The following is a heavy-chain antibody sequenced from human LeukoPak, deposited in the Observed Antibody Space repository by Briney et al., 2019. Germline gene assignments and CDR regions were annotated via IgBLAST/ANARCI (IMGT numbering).Heavy chain of an antibody. CDR2: ISSSGSTI. V-gene: IGHV3-48*03. CDR3: APFMGLRLY. D-gene: IGHD3-16*01. Sequence: GGSLRLSCAASGFTFSSYEMNWVRQAPGKGLEWVSYISSSGSTIYYADSVKGRFTISRDNAKNSLYLQMDSLRAEDTAVYYCAPFMGLRLYWGQGTLVTVSS. J-gene: IGHJ4*02. CDR1: GFTFSSYE.